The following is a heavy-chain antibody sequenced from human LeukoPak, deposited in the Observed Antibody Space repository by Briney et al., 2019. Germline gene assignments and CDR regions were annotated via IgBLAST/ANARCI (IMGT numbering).Heavy chain of an antibody. CDR3: AKDLIDYGSGSYSRDAFDI. CDR1: VFTFRICA. D-gene: IGHD3-10*01. Sequence: GGSLRLSCAASVFTFRICAVRWVRQARGKGLEWVSVLSGSGGSTDYADSVKGRFTISRDNSKNTLYLQMNSLRAEDTALYYCAKDLIDYGSGSYSRDAFDIWGQGTMVTVSS. CDR2: LSGSGGST. J-gene: IGHJ3*02. V-gene: IGHV3-23*01.